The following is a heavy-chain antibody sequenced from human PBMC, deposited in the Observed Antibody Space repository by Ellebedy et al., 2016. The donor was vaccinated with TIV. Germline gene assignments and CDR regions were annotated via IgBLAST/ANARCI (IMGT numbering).Heavy chain of an antibody. V-gene: IGHV1-69*06. Sequence: SVKVSXXASGGTFSSYAISWVRQAPGQGLEWMGGIIPIFGTANYAQKFQGRVTITADKSTSTAYMELSSLRSEDTAVYYCARDLGSSYYYWGQGTLVTVSS. CDR3: ARDLGSSYYY. J-gene: IGHJ4*02. CDR1: GGTFSSYA. CDR2: IIPIFGTA. D-gene: IGHD6-6*01.